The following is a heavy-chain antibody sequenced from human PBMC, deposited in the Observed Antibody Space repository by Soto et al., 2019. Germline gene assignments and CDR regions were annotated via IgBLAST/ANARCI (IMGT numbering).Heavy chain of an antibody. J-gene: IGHJ4*02. V-gene: IGHV3-23*01. D-gene: IGHD1-1*01. CDR3: AKNEAAAPTKGNFDY. CDR2: ISGSGGST. CDR1: GFTFSSYA. Sequence: GGSLRLSCAASGFTFSSYAMSWVRQAPGKGLEWVSAISGSGGSTYYADSVKGRFTISRDNSKNTLYLQMNSLRAEDTAVYYCAKNEAAAPTKGNFDYWGQGTLVTVSS.